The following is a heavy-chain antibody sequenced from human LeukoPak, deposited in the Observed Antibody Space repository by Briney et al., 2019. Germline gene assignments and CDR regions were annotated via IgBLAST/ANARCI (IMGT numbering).Heavy chain of an antibody. CDR3: ARGAYDYVWGSYRSPSDYYYYMDV. D-gene: IGHD3-16*02. Sequence: SVKVSCKASGGTFSSYAISWVRQAPGQGLEWMGGIIPIFGTANYAQKFQGRVTITTDESTSTAYMELSSLRSEDTAVYYCARGAYDYVWGSYRSPSDYYYYMDVWGKGTTVTVSS. CDR1: GGTFSSYA. CDR2: IIPIFGTA. J-gene: IGHJ6*03. V-gene: IGHV1-69*05.